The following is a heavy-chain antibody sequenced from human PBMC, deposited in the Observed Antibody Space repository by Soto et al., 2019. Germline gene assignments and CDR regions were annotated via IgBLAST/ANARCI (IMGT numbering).Heavy chain of an antibody. CDR2: ISFDGGTK. CDR3: ARRAAADVLSVAFDM. D-gene: IGHD6-13*01. Sequence: EPLVESGGGVVQPGRSLRLSCAASGFTFSNYAIHWVRQAPGKGLEWVALISFDGGTKYYADSVKGRFTLSRDNSKNTVSVEMNSLRDDDSAVYYCARRAAADVLSVAFDMWGHGTMVIVSS. J-gene: IGHJ3*02. V-gene: IGHV3-30-3*01. CDR1: GFTFSNYA.